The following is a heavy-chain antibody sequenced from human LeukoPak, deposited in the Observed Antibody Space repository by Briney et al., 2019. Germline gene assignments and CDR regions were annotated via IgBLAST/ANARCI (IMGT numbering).Heavy chain of an antibody. D-gene: IGHD6-19*01. J-gene: IGHJ6*03. Sequence: GGSLRLSCAASGFTFDDYGMSWVRQAPGKGLEWVSGINWNGGSTGYADSVKGRFTISRDNAKNSLYLQMNSLRAEDTALYYCARSITPGQYSSGWYHYYYYYMDVWGKGTTVTVSS. V-gene: IGHV3-20*04. CDR2: INWNGGST. CDR1: GFTFDDYG. CDR3: ARSITPGQYSSGWYHYYYYYMDV.